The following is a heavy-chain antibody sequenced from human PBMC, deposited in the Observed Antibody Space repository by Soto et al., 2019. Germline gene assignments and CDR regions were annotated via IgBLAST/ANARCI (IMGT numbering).Heavy chain of an antibody. CDR1: GFNFGNNW. V-gene: IGHV3-74*01. Sequence: EVQLVESGGGLVQPGGSLRLSCAASGFNFGNNWMHWVRQAPGKGLEWVSRMNSDGRTTNYADSVKGRFIVSRDNAKNTLYLQMNSLRAEVTAVYYCATAEVDYWGPGTLVTVSS. J-gene: IGHJ4*02. CDR3: ATAEVDY. CDR2: MNSDGRTT.